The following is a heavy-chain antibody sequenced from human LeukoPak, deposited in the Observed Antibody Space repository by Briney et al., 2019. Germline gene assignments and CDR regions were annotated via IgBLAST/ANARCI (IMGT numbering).Heavy chain of an antibody. CDR1: GGSISSYY. D-gene: IGHD2-15*01. CDR2: IYYSGST. CDR3: ARMGSYCSGGSCYVWFDP. Sequence: SETLSLTCTVCGGSISSYYWSWIRQPPGKGLEWIGYIYYSGSTNYNPSLKSRVTISVDTSKNQFSLKLSSVTAADTAVYYCARMGSYCSGGSCYVWFDPWGQGTLVTVSS. V-gene: IGHV4-59*01. J-gene: IGHJ5*02.